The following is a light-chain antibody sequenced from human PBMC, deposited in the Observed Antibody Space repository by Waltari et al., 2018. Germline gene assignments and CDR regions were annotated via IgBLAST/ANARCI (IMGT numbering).Light chain of an antibody. CDR2: RAS. CDR1: QDINNW. Sequence: DIQMTQSPSSLSASIGDRVTITCRASQDINNWLAWYQQKPGKAPSLLIFRASNLETGVPSRFSGSGSGTDFSLTINSLQPEDIATYYCHLHDVSPYTFGQGTRVEIK. CDR3: HLHDVSPYT. V-gene: IGKV1-33*01. J-gene: IGKJ2*01.